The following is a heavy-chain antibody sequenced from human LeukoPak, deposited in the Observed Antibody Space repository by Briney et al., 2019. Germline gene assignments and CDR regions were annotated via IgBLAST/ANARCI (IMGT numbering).Heavy chain of an antibody. D-gene: IGHD1-26*01. CDR3: ARVGEGAAKD. V-gene: IGHV3-7*03. CDR1: GFTLSKHW. Sequence: GGSLRLSCAASGFTLSKHWMTWVRQAPGKGLECVAIIKQDGSEKYYVNSVKGRFTISRDNAKNSLYLQMNSLRVEDTAVYYCARVGEGAAKDWGQGTLVTVSS. CDR2: IKQDGSEK. J-gene: IGHJ4*02.